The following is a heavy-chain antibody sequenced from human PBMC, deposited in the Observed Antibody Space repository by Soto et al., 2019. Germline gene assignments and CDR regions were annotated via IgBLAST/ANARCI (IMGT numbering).Heavy chain of an antibody. D-gene: IGHD3-10*01. Sequence: EASVKVSCKASGYTFTGYYMHWVRQAPGQGLEWMGWINPNSGGTNYAQKFQGWVTMARDTSISTAYMELSRLRSDDTAVYYCARASLGIYGSGSYYRNWGQGTLVTVSS. CDR1: GYTFTGYY. CDR2: INPNSGGT. V-gene: IGHV1-2*04. CDR3: ARASLGIYGSGSYYRN. J-gene: IGHJ4*02.